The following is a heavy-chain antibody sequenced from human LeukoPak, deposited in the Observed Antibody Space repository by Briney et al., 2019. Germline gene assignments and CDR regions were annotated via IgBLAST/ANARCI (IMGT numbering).Heavy chain of an antibody. D-gene: IGHD3-10*01. CDR3: ARENYGSGSYYNLGYYYYYMDV. Sequence: AASVKVSCKASGYTFTGYYMRWVRQAPGQGLEWMGWINPNSGGTNYAQKFQGRVTMTRDTSISTAYMELSRLRSDDTAVYYCARENYGSGSYYNLGYYYYYMDVWGKGTTVTISS. CDR1: GYTFTGYY. V-gene: IGHV1-2*02. J-gene: IGHJ6*03. CDR2: INPNSGGT.